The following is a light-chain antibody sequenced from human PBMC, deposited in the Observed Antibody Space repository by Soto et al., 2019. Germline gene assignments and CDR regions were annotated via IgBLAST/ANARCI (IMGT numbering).Light chain of an antibody. CDR3: SSYTSSDTLV. CDR2: EVS. CDR1: RDDIGDYNY. Sequence: QSALTQPASVSGSPGQSITISCTGTRDDIGDYNYVSWYQQYPVKAPKLIIFEVSNRPSGVSDRFSGSKSGNTASLTISGVQTEDEATYFCSSYTSSDTLVFGGGTKLTVL. V-gene: IGLV2-14*01. J-gene: IGLJ3*02.